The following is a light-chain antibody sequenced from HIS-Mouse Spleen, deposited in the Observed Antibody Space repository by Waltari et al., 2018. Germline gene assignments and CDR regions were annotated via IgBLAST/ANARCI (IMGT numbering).Light chain of an antibody. CDR1: ALPKKY. V-gene: IGLV3-10*01. CDR3: YSTDSSGNHRV. Sequence: VSPGQTARITCSGDALPKKYAYWYQQKSGQAPVLVIYEDSKRPSGIPQRFSGSSSGTMATLTISGGKVEDEADYYCYSTDSSGNHRVFGGGTKLTVL. J-gene: IGLJ2*01. CDR2: EDS.